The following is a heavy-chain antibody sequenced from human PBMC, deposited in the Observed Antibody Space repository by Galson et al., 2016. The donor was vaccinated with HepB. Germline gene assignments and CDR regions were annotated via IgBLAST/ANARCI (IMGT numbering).Heavy chain of an antibody. V-gene: IGHV3-53*01. D-gene: IGHD3-22*01. CDR3: EGYSDPFDI. CDR2: IFSGDAT. J-gene: IGHJ3*02. Sequence: SLRLSCAASGFSVSGKYMSWARQAPGKGLEWVSAIFSGDATYYRDSVKGRFTISRVTSKNTLYLQMNNLRAEDTAIYYCEGYSDPFDIWGQGTMVTVSS. CDR1: GFSVSGKY.